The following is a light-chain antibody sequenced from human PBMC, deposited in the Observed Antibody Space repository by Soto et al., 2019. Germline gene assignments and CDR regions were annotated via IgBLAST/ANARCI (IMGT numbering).Light chain of an antibody. Sequence: QSALTQPASVSGSPGQSITISCTGTSSDVGGYNYVSWYQQHPGKAPKLMIYDVSNRPSGVSNRFSGCKSGNTASLTISGLQADDEADYYCSSYTSSSTPVVFGGGTQLTVL. CDR3: SSYTSSSTPVV. CDR1: SSDVGGYNY. V-gene: IGLV2-14*01. J-gene: IGLJ2*01. CDR2: DVS.